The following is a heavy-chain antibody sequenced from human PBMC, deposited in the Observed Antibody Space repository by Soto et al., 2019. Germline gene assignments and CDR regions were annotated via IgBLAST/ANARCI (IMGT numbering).Heavy chain of an antibody. CDR2: INAGNGNT. Sequence: ALVKVSCKASGYTVTSYAMHWVRQAPGQRLEWMGWINAGNGNTKYSQKFQGRVTITRDTSASTAYMELSSLRSEDTAVYYCAREGSGWYSKIDYWGQGTLVTVSS. J-gene: IGHJ4*02. V-gene: IGHV1-3*01. D-gene: IGHD6-19*01. CDR3: AREGSGWYSKIDY. CDR1: GYTVTSYA.